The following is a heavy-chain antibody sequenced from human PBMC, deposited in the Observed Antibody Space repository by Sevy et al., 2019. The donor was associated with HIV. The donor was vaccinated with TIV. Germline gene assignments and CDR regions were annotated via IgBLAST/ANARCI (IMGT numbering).Heavy chain of an antibody. Sequence: GGSLRLSCAASGFTFSDYYMSWIRQAPGKGLEWVSYISSSGSTIYYADSVKGRFTISRDNAKNSLYLQMNSLTVEDTAVYYCARDRRNYAGQYFDYWGQGTLVTVSS. CDR1: GFTFSDYY. CDR2: ISSSGSTI. V-gene: IGHV3-11*04. CDR3: ARDRRNYAGQYFDY. D-gene: IGHD3-16*01. J-gene: IGHJ4*02.